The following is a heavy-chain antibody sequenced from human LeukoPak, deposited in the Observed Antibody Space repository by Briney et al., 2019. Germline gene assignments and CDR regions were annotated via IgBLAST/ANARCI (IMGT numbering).Heavy chain of an antibody. CDR3: ARDYSGGWDY. Sequence: SQTLSLTCAISGDSVSSNSAAWNWIRQSPLRGLEWLGRTYYRSRWYYDYAVSVKSRISINADTSKDQFSLQLNSVTPEDTALYYCARDYSGGWDYWGQGILVTVSS. CDR1: GDSVSSNSAA. CDR2: TYYRSRWYY. D-gene: IGHD6-19*01. J-gene: IGHJ4*02. V-gene: IGHV6-1*01.